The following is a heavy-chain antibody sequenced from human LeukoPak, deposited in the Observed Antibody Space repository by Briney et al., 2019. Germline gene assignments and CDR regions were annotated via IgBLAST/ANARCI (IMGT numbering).Heavy chain of an antibody. Sequence: GGSLRLSCAASGFTFSSYAMSWLRQAPGKGLEWCAAISGDDRLYADSVNGRFTISRDNSKDKLYLQVNSLRAEDTAVYYWQRTAYDILTGYYSFDYWGQGTLVTVSS. CDR2: ISGDDR. CDR1: GFTFSSYA. D-gene: IGHD3-9*01. CDR3: QRTAYDILTGYYSFDY. J-gene: IGHJ4*02. V-gene: IGHV3-23*01.